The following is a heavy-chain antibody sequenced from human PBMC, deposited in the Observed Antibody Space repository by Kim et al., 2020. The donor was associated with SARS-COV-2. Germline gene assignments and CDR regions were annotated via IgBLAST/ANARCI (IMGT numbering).Heavy chain of an antibody. V-gene: IGHV3-30*07. J-gene: IGHJ6*02. CDR3: AREYGTMVRGGYYYGMDV. Sequence: KGRLTISRDNSKSTLYLQMNSLRAEDTAVYYCAREYGTMVRGGYYYGMDVWGQGTTVTVSS. D-gene: IGHD3-10*01.